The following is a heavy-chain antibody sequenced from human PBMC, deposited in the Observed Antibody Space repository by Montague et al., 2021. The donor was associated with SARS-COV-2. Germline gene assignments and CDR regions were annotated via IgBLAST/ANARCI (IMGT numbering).Heavy chain of an antibody. V-gene: IGHV4-4*02. D-gene: IGHD4-23*01. CDR2: IYHTGST. CDR3: ARDRFHRKNYGGNPYYYYYGMDV. J-gene: IGHJ6*02. CDR1: GDSISTDNW. Sequence: SETLSLTCVVSGDSISTDNWWTWVRLPPGKGLEWVGEIYHTGSTKYKPSLKSRVSMSVDKSWNQFSLKLSSVTAADTAVYYCARDRFHRKNYGGNPYYYYYGMDVWGQGTTVTVSS.